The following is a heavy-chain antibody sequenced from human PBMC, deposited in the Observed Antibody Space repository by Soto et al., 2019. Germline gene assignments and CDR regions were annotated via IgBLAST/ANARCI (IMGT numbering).Heavy chain of an antibody. CDR3: ERAPSSGWKGYFDY. J-gene: IGHJ4*03. CDR2: IDHYGST. V-gene: IGHV4-34*01. D-gene: IGHD6-19*01. Sequence: SETLSLTCAVYNGSLSAYYWIWIRQPPGEGLEWIGEIDHYGSTNYNPSLKSRVTISVDTSKKQFSLKLNSVNAADTAVYYCERAPSSGWKGYFDYWGQGTRVTV. CDR1: NGSLSAYY.